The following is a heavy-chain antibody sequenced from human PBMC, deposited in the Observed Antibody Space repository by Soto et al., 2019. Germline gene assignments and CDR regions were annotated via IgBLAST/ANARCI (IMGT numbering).Heavy chain of an antibody. V-gene: IGHV3-74*01. CDR3: TRDSSLSFDF. D-gene: IGHD6-6*01. Sequence: GGSLRLSCVASGFIFRDHWMHWVRRAPGKGLVWISHINNDGSGTSYADSVKGRFTISRDNAENTIYLQMNSLTVEDTAVYYCTRDSSLSFDFWGQGALVTVSS. CDR2: INNDGSGT. J-gene: IGHJ4*02. CDR1: GFIFRDHW.